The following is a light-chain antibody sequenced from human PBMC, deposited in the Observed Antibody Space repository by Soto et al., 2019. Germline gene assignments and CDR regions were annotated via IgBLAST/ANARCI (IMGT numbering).Light chain of an antibody. CDR2: SAS. CDR3: QQYDGWPRT. Sequence: EIVLTQSPGTLSLSPGETATLSCRASQRVGINLAWYQQKPGQAPRLLIYSASTRASGIPDRFSGSGSGTEFTLTISSPQSEDFAFFYCQQYDGWPRTFGQGTKVDIK. V-gene: IGKV3-15*01. CDR1: QRVGIN. J-gene: IGKJ1*01.